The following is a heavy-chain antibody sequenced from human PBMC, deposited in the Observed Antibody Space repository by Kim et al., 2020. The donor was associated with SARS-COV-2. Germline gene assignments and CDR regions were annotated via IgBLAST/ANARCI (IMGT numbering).Heavy chain of an antibody. CDR1: GYTLTELS. D-gene: IGHD3-9*01. V-gene: IGHV1-24*01. CDR2: FDPEDGET. J-gene: IGHJ3*02. Sequence: ASVKVSCKVSGYTLTELSMHWVRQAPGKGLEWMGGFDPEDGETIYAQKFQGRVTMTEDTSTDTAYMELSSLRSEDTAVYYCATFRTKELRYFDWLLYDAFDIWGQGTMVTVSS. CDR3: ATFRTKELRYFDWLLYDAFDI.